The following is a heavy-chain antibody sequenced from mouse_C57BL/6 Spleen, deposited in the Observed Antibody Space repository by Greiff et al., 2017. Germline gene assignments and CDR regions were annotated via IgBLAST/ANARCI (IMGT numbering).Heavy chain of an antibody. V-gene: IGHV1-82*01. CDR3: ARGDSSGY. CDR2: IYPGDGDT. Sequence: VQLQQSGPELVKPGASVKISCKASGYAFSSSWMNWVKQRPGKGLEWIGRIYPGDGDTNYNGKFKGKATLTADKTSSTAYMQLSSLPSEDSAVYFCARGDSSGYWGQGTTLTVSS. J-gene: IGHJ2*01. CDR1: GYAFSSSW. D-gene: IGHD3-2*02.